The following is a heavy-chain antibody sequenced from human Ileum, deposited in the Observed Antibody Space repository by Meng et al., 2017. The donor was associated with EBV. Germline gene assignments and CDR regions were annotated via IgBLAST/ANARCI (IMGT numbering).Heavy chain of an antibody. D-gene: IGHD6-13*01. CDR2: ISTNTGNP. CDR1: GYTFTRNA. V-gene: IGHV7-4-1*02. CDR3: ARDSGYTRSWSGDY. Sequence: QWQLLQSVCKLKRPGALVKVSCKASGYTFTRNAINWVRQAPGQGLEWMGWISTNTGNPTYAQGFAGRFVFSLDTSVSTAYLQISGLKAEDTAIYYCARDSGYTRSWSGDYWGQGTLVTVAS. J-gene: IGHJ4*02.